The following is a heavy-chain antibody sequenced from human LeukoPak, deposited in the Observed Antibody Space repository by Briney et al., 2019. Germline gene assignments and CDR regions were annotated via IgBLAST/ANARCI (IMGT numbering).Heavy chain of an antibody. CDR1: GGSIRSYY. D-gene: IGHD2-15*01. V-gene: IGHV4-59*08. CDR2: IYYSGST. CDR3: ASSGFCSGGSCSFDY. J-gene: IGHJ4*02. Sequence: MASETLSLTCTVSGGSIRSYYWSWIRQPPGKGLEWIGYIYYSGSTNYNPSLKSRVTISVDTSKNQFSLKLRSVTAADTAVYYCASSGFCSGGSCSFDYWGQGTLVTVSS.